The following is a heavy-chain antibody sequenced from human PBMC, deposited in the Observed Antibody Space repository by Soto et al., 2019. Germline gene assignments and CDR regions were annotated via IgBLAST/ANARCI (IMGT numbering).Heavy chain of an antibody. D-gene: IGHD3-9*01. V-gene: IGHV1-2*04. CDR1: GYTFPGYY. J-gene: IGHJ4*02. Sequence: ASVKVSCKASGYTFPGYYMHWVRQAPGQGLEWMGWINPNSGGTNYAQKFQGWVTMTRDTSISTAYMELSRLRSDDTAVYYCARGSTTGYFDWLLIEFEYWGQGTLVTVSS. CDR3: ARGSTTGYFDWLLIEFEY. CDR2: INPNSGGT.